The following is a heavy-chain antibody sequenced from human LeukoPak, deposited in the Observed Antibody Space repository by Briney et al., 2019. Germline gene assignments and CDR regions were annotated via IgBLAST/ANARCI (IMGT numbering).Heavy chain of an antibody. J-gene: IGHJ3*02. Sequence: ASVKVSCKASGYIFTGYYIHWVRQAPGQGPEWMGWMKPSNGGTNYARKFEGRVSMTRDTATSTAYMVLSGLRSDDTAVYYCARAQQSTEDAFEIWGPGTLVTVSS. CDR2: MKPSNGGT. V-gene: IGHV1-2*02. CDR3: ARAQQSTEDAFEI. CDR1: GYIFTGYY.